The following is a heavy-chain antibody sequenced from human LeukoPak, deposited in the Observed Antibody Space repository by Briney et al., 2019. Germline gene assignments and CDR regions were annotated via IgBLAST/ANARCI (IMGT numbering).Heavy chain of an antibody. CDR3: AKDLWSVTA. CDR1: GFTFTSYA. CDR2: ISGSGGSA. Sequence: PGGSLRLSCAAAGFTFTSYAMSWVRQAPGEGLEWVSSISGSGGSAYYADSVKGRFTISRDNSMNTLYLQMNGLRAEDTASYYCAKDLWSVTAWGQGTLVTVSS. J-gene: IGHJ5*02. D-gene: IGHD4-11*01. V-gene: IGHV3-23*01.